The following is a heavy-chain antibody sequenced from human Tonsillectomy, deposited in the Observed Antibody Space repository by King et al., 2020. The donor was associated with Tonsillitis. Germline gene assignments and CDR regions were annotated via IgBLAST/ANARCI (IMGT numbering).Heavy chain of an antibody. CDR3: AREPGIAAAGDWFDP. CDR2: INHSGST. V-gene: IGHV4-34*01. D-gene: IGHD6-13*01. CDR1: GGSFSGYY. Sequence: VQLQQWGAGLLKPSETLSLTCAVYGGSFSGYYWSWIRQPPGKGLEWIGEINHSGSTNYNPSLKSRVTISVDTSKIQFSLKLSSVTAADTAVYYCAREPGIAAAGDWFDPWGQGTLVTVSS. J-gene: IGHJ5*02.